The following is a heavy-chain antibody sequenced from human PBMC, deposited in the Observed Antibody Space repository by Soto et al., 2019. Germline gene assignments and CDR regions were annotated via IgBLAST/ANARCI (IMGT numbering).Heavy chain of an antibody. CDR1: GASVRSGDYY. V-gene: IGHV4-61*08. CDR2: IYFSGST. Sequence: SETLSLTCSVSGASVRSGDYYWSWIRQPPGKGLECIGYIYFSGSTDYNPSLKSRVTISVDTSKNQFSLKLRSLTAADTAVYFCSRERTGDPTFFDYWGQGTLVTVSS. D-gene: IGHD1-1*01. J-gene: IGHJ4*02. CDR3: SRERTGDPTFFDY.